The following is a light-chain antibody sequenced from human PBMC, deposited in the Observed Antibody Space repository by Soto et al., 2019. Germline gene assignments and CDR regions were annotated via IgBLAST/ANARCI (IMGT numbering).Light chain of an antibody. J-gene: IGLJ1*01. Sequence: QSVLTQPASVSGSPGQSITISCSGTSGDVGGYGYVSWYQQHPDKAPKLMIYEVSNRPLGVSNRFSGSRSGSTASLTISGLQAEDEAEYYCSSYSDSSTLYVFGTGTKVTVL. CDR3: SSYSDSSTLYV. CDR1: SGDVGGYGY. V-gene: IGLV2-14*01. CDR2: EVS.